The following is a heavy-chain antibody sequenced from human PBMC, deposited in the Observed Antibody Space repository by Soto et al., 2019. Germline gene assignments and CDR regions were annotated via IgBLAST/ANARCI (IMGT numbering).Heavy chain of an antibody. CDR3: ALPLRYFVIDAFDI. Sequence: QLQLQESGPGLVKPSETLSLTCTVSGGSISSSSYYWGWIRQPPGKGLEWIGSIYYSGSTYYNPSLKSRVTISVDTSKNQFSLKLSSVTAADTAVYYCALPLRYFVIDAFDIWGQGTMVTVSS. J-gene: IGHJ3*02. D-gene: IGHD3-9*01. CDR2: IYYSGST. CDR1: GGSISSSSYY. V-gene: IGHV4-39*01.